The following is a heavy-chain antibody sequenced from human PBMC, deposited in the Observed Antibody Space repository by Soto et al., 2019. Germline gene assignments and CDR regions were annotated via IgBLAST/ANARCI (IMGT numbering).Heavy chain of an antibody. CDR3: AGLLATGNSERGYFYH. CDR2: VSYSGST. J-gene: IGHJ1*01. D-gene: IGHD1-1*01. Sequence: QLQLHESGPGLVKPSETLSLTCTVSGGSIISNSYYWGWIRQPPGKGLEWIGSVSYSGSTSDNASLTSGVSISGDTSKNQFSLGLDFVTAADTAVYYCAGLLATGNSERGYFYHWGQGTLVTVSS. CDR1: GGSIISNSYY. V-gene: IGHV4-39*01.